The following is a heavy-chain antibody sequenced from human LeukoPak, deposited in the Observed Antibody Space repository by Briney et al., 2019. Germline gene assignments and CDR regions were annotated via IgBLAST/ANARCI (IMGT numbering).Heavy chain of an antibody. CDR1: GFTFSSYG. CDR2: ISYDGSNK. Sequence: GGSLRLSCAASGFTFSSYGMHWVRQAPGKGLEWVAVISYDGSNKYYADSVKGRFTISRDNSKNTLYLHMNSLRAEDTAVYYCARDRVGATDYFDYWGQGTLVTVSS. D-gene: IGHD1-26*01. V-gene: IGHV3-30*19. J-gene: IGHJ4*02. CDR3: ARDRVGATDYFDY.